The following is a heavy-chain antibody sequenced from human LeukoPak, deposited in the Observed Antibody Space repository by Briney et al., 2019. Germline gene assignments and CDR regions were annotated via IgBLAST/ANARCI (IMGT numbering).Heavy chain of an antibody. CDR1: GFIFNKYW. CDR3: ASASSHRIGAGGDY. D-gene: IGHD6-13*01. V-gene: IGHV3-74*01. J-gene: IGHJ4*02. Sequence: PGGSLTLSCAASGFIFNKYWMRWVRHAPGEGLVWVSRIDSDGSSRNYADSVKGRFSISRDNAKHTLYLQMNSLRAEDTAVYYCASASSHRIGAGGDYWGQGTLVTVSS. CDR2: IDSDGSSR.